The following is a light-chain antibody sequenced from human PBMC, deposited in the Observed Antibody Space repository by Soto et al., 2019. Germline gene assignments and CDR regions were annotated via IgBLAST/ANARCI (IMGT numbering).Light chain of an antibody. V-gene: IGKV1-27*01. J-gene: IGKJ1*01. CDR1: QGISNY. CDR3: QRYNSAPPWT. CDR2: VAS. Sequence: IQMTQSPSSLSASVGDRVTITCRASQGISNYLAWCQQKPGKVPKLLIYVASTLQSGVPSRFSGSGSGTDFTLTISSLQPEDVATYYCQRYNSAPPWTFGQGTKVDIK.